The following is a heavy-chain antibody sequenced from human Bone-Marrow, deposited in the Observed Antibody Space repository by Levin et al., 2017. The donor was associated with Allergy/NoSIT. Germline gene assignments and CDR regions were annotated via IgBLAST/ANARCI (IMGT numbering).Heavy chain of an antibody. D-gene: IGHD2-2*01. CDR2: INPNSGGT. Sequence: GESLKISCKASGYTFTGYYMHWVRQAPGQGLEWMGWINPNSGGTNYAQKFQGRVTMTRDTSISTAYMELSRLRSDDTAVYYCARGCSSTSCFEDWFDPWGQGTLVTVSS. V-gene: IGHV1-2*02. CDR1: GYTFTGYY. J-gene: IGHJ5*02. CDR3: ARGCSSTSCFEDWFDP.